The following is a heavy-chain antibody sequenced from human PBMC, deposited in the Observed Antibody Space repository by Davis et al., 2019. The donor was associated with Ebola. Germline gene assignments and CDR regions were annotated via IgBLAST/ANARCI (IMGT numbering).Heavy chain of an antibody. D-gene: IGHD1-20*01. J-gene: IGHJ6*02. CDR3: ARVPRITGTNYYYGMDV. V-gene: IGHV4-4*07. CDR1: GGSISSYY. CDR2: IYTSGST. Sequence: PGGSLRLSCTVSGGSISSYYWSWIRQPAGKGLEWIGRIYTSGSTNYNPSLKSRVTMSVDTSKNQFSLKLSSVTAADTAVYYCARVPRITGTNYYYGMDVWGQGTTVTVSS.